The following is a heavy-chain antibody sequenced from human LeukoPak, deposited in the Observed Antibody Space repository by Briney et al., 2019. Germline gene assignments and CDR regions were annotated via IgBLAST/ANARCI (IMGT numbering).Heavy chain of an antibody. V-gene: IGHV3-74*01. CDR3: AKDHYWSIDY. CDR2: IKGDGIST. D-gene: IGHD3-3*01. Sequence: GGSLRLSCAASGFTLSSYWMSWVRQAPGQGLVWVSRIKGDGISTNYADSVKGRFTISRDIAKNTLYLQMNSLRAEDTGVYYCAKDHYWSIDYWGRGTLVTVSS. J-gene: IGHJ4*02. CDR1: GFTLSSYW.